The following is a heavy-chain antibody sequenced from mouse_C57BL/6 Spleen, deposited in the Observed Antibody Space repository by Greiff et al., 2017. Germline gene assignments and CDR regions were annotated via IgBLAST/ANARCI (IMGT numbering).Heavy chain of an antibody. CDR2: ISSGGSYT. D-gene: IGHD1-1*01. J-gene: IGHJ3*01. Sequence: EVKVVESGGDLVKPGGSLKLSCAASGFTFSSYGMSWVRQTPDKRLEWVATISSGGSYTYYPDSVKGRFTISRDNAKNTLYLQMSSLKSEDTAMYYCARQGELLGRIWFAYWGQGTLVTVSA. V-gene: IGHV5-6*01. CDR1: GFTFSSYG. CDR3: ARQGELLGRIWFAY.